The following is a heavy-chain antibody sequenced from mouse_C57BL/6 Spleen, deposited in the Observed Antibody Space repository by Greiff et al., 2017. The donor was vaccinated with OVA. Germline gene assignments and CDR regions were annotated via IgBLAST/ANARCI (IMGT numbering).Heavy chain of an antibody. D-gene: IGHD1-1*01. CDR1: GYAFSSSW. CDR3: ARRDYGSSYVYFDY. CDR2: IYPGDGDT. J-gene: IGHJ2*01. Sequence: QVQLQQSGPELVKPGASVKISCKASGYAFSSSWMNWVKQRPGKGLEWIGRIYPGDGDTNYNGKFEGKATLTADKSSSTAYMQLSSLTSEDSAVYFCARRDYGSSYVYFDYWGQGTTLTVSS. V-gene: IGHV1-82*01.